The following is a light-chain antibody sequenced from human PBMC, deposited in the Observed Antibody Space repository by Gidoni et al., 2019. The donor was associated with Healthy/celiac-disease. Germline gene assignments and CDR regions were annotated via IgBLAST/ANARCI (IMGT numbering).Light chain of an antibody. V-gene: IGKV1-13*02. CDR3: QQFNSYPRIT. CDR1: QGISSA. J-gene: IGKJ3*01. Sequence: GDRVTITCRASQGISSALAWYQQKPGKAPKLLLYDASSLESGVTSRFSGSASGTDFTLTISSLQPEDFATYYCQQFNSYPRITFGPGTKVDIK. CDR2: DAS.